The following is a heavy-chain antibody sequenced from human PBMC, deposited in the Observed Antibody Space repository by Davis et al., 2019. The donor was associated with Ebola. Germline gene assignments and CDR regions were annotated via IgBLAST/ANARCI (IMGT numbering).Heavy chain of an antibody. V-gene: IGHV3-15*01. CDR2: IKSKSDGGAA. Sequence: GGSLRLSCADSVITFSSYAMTWVRQAPGKGLEWVGRIKSKSDGGAADYAAPVKGRFTISRDDSKNTVYLQMNSLKTEDTAVYYCRSNFDYWGQGALVTVSS. CDR1: VITFSSYA. CDR3: RSNFDY. J-gene: IGHJ4*02.